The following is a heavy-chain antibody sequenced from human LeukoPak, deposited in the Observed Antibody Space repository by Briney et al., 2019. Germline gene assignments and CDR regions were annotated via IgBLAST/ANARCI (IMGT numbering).Heavy chain of an antibody. V-gene: IGHV3-74*03. Sequence: GSLRLSCATSGFPLSSYWMLWVRQAPGKGLVWVSRINGDGTVTTYADSVEGRFTISRDNTKNILYLQMNNLRAEDTATYYCSRSQFDYWGQGVLVTVSS. CDR2: INGDGTVT. CDR3: SRSQFDY. J-gene: IGHJ4*02. CDR1: GFPLSSYW.